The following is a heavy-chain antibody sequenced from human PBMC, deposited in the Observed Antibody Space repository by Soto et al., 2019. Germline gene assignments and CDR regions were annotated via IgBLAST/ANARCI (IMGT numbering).Heavy chain of an antibody. D-gene: IGHD1-1*01. CDR3: AKDKPGTTSFDY. V-gene: IGHV3-23*01. J-gene: IGHJ4*02. CDR1: GFTISSNA. Sequence: VLLLESGGGLVQPGGSLRLSCAASGFTISSNAMYWVRQAPGKGLEWVSAISDRGDTTHYADSVKGRFTISRDTSKNTLYLQLNTLRADDTAVYYCAKDKPGTTSFDYWGQGTLVTVSS. CDR2: ISDRGDTT.